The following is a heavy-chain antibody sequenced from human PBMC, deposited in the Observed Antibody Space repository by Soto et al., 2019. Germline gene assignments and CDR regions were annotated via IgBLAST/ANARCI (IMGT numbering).Heavy chain of an antibody. CDR2: INAGNGNT. J-gene: IGHJ4*02. CDR3: ARADILSGSLDY. V-gene: IGHV1-3*01. CDR1: GYTFTSYA. Sequence: ASVKVSCKASGYTFTSYAMHWVRQAPGQRLEWMGWINAGNGNTKYSQKFQGRVTITRDTSASTAYMELSSLRSEDTAVYYCARADILSGSLDYWGQGTLVTVSS. D-gene: IGHD3-9*01.